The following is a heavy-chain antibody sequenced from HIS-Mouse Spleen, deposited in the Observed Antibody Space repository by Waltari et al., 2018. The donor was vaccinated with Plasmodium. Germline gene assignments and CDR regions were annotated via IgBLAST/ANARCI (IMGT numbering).Heavy chain of an antibody. V-gene: IGHV3-7*01. D-gene: IGHD7-27*01. CDR2: IKQDGSEK. CDR1: VFTFSSYW. Sequence: EVQLVESGGGLVQPGGSLRLSCAASVFTFSSYWMSWVRQAPGKGLEWVANIKQDGSEKYYVDSVKGRFTISRDNAKNSLYLQMNSLRAEDTAVYYCARLRRANWGMADAFDIWGQGTMVTVSS. CDR3: ARLRRANWGMADAFDI. J-gene: IGHJ3*02.